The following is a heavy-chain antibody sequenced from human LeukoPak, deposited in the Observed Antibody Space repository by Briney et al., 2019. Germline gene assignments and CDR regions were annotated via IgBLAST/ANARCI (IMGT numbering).Heavy chain of an antibody. CDR1: GYTFTHYS. Sequence: GASVKVSCRASGYTFTHYSVIWVRQAPGQGLEWIGWISAYNGDTKYAQKFQGRVTMTTDSSTSTAYMELRSLTSDDTAVYYCARDFSNSSGFKVVVDYWGQGTLVTVSS. V-gene: IGHV1-18*01. J-gene: IGHJ4*02. D-gene: IGHD3-22*01. CDR3: ARDFSNSSGFKVVVDY. CDR2: ISAYNGDT.